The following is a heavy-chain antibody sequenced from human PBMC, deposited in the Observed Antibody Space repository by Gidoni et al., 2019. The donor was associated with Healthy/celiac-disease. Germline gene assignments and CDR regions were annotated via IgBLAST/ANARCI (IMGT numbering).Heavy chain of an antibody. D-gene: IGHD6-13*01. J-gene: IGHJ3*02. CDR2: IYYSGST. CDR1: GGSISSYY. V-gene: IGHV4-59*08. Sequence: RQSGPGLVKPSETLSLTCTVPGGSISSYYWTWIRQPPGKGLEWIGYIYYSGSTNYNPSLKSRVTISGDTSKNQFSLKLSSVTAADTAVYYCARTRYSSSSGGAFDIWGQGTMVTVSS. CDR3: ARTRYSSSSGGAFDI.